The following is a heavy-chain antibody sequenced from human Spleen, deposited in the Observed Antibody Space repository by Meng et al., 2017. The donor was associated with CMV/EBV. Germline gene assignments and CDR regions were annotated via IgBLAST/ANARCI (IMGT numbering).Heavy chain of an antibody. CDR3: ARDVAATYYFDY. J-gene: IGHJ4*02. Sequence: SETLSLTCTVSGGSISTYFWSWIRQPPGKGLEWIGSIYHSGRTNYNPSLKSRVSIPVDTSKNQFSLKLYSVTAADTAVYYCARDVAATYYFDYWGQRTLVTVSS. CDR1: GGSISTYF. V-gene: IGHV4-59*01. D-gene: IGHD6-13*01. CDR2: IYHSGRT.